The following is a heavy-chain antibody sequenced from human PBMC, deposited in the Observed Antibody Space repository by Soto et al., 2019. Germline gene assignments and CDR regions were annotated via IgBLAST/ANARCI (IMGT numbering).Heavy chain of an antibody. D-gene: IGHD2-8*01. CDR3: AREGNGPYYYGMDV. V-gene: IGHV4-61*01. Sequence: PSETLSLTCTVSGGSVSSGSYYWSWIRQPPGKGLEWIGYIYYSGSTNYNPSLKSRVTISVDTSKNQFSLKLSSVTAADTAVYYCAREGNGPYYYGMDVWGQGTTVTVSS. CDR2: IYYSGST. CDR1: GGSVSSGSYY. J-gene: IGHJ6*02.